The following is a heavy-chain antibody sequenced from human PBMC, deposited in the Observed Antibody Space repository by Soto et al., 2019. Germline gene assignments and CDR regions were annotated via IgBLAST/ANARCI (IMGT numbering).Heavy chain of an antibody. CDR1: GDTFSGYP. V-gene: IGHV1-69*18. Sequence: QVQLVQSGAELKKPGSSVKVSCKASGDTFSGYPINWVRQAPGEGPEWMGRIIPVFGTTNDAQRFEGRVTFTADESTNTAYLELRGMLSEKTAVYYCARDGGFGELKYWGPGTLVTVSS. J-gene: IGHJ4*02. D-gene: IGHD3-10*01. CDR2: IIPVFGTT. CDR3: ARDGGFGELKY.